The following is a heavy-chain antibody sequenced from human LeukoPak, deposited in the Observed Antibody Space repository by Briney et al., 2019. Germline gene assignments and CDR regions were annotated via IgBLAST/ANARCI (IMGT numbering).Heavy chain of an antibody. V-gene: IGHV4-34*01. Sequence: SETLSLTCAVYGGSFSGYYWSWIRQPPGKGLEWIGEINHSGSTNYNPSLKSRVTISVDTSKNQFSLKLSSVTAADTAVYYCARIGGWYGFDPWGQGTLVTVSS. CDR2: INHSGST. CDR1: GGSFSGYY. CDR3: ARIGGWYGFDP. D-gene: IGHD6-19*01. J-gene: IGHJ5*02.